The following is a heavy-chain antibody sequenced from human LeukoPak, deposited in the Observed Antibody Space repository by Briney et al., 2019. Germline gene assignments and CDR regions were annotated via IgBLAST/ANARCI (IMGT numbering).Heavy chain of an antibody. J-gene: IGHJ5*02. CDR2: IYYSGST. V-gene: IGHV4-59*01. CDR1: GGSISTYY. CDR3: ARVDQSGYDTRGWFDP. D-gene: IGHD5-12*01. Sequence: SETLSLTCTVSGGSISTYYWSWIRQPPGKGLGWIGYIYYSGSTNYNPSLKSRVTISVDMSKNQFSLKLSSVTAADTAVYYCARVDQSGYDTRGWFDPWGQGTLVTVSS.